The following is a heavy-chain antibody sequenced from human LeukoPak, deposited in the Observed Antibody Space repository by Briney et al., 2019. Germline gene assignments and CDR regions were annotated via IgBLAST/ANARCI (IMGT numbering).Heavy chain of an antibody. D-gene: IGHD1-1*01. CDR3: ARDGNATPNWFDP. V-gene: IGHV4-39*02. Sequence: SETLSLTCTVSGGSISSSSYYWGWIRQPPGKGLEWIGSIYYSGSTYYNPSLKSRVTISVDTSKNQFSLKLSSVTAADTAVYYCARDGNATPNWFDPWGQGTLVTVPS. J-gene: IGHJ5*02. CDR2: IYYSGST. CDR1: GGSISSSSYY.